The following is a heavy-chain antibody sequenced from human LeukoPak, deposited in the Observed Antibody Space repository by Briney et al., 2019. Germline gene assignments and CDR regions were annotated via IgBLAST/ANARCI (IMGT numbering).Heavy chain of an antibody. CDR1: GFTFSNFW. CDR3: ARGDAFSGDY. V-gene: IGHV3-7*04. CDR2: IRPEGNEK. Sequence: GGSLRLSCAVSGFTFSNFWMSWVRQAPGRGLEWVANIRPEGNEKYHVESVKGRFTISRDNAKNSLFLQMNGLRVEDTAVYYCARGDAFSGDYWGQGTLVTVSS. J-gene: IGHJ4*02.